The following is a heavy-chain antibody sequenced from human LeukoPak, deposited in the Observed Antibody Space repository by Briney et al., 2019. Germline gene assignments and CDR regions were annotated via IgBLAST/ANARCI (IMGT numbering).Heavy chain of an antibody. Sequence: PSETLSLTCAVSGDSIVSGYSYWSWIRQHPAKGLEWIGYISYSGSTYYTPSLKSRLTILLDTSKNQFSLKLSSVTAADTAVYYCARITYYDFWSGSDGAFDIWGQGTMVTVSS. J-gene: IGHJ3*02. CDR3: ARITYYDFWSGSDGAFDI. D-gene: IGHD3-3*01. V-gene: IGHV4-31*11. CDR1: GDSIVSGYSY. CDR2: ISYSGST.